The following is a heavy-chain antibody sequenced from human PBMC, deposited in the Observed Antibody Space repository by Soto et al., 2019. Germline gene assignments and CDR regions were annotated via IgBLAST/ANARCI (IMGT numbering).Heavy chain of an antibody. CDR1: GGSISSGGYY. CDR2: IYYSGST. J-gene: IGHJ5*02. V-gene: IGHV4-31*03. CDR3: ARTLGYCSGGSCPRPRPMDNWFDP. Sequence: PSETLSLTCTVSGGSISSGGYYWSWIRQHPGKGLEWIGYIYYSGSTYYKPSLKSRVTISVDTSKNQFSLKLSSVTAADTAVYYCARTLGYCSGGSCPRPRPMDNWFDPWGQGTLVTVSS. D-gene: IGHD2-15*01.